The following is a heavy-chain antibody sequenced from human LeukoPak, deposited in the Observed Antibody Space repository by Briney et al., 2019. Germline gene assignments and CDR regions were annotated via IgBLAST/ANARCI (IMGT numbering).Heavy chain of an antibody. D-gene: IGHD3-22*01. Sequence: GGSLRLSCAASGFTFSSYAMHWVRQAPGKGLEWVAVISYDGDNKYYADSVKGRFTISRDNSKNTLYLQMNSLRAEDTAVYYCARGAITMIVVVIPYRGQGTLVTVSS. CDR1: GFTFSSYA. J-gene: IGHJ4*02. CDR2: ISYDGDNK. V-gene: IGHV3-30*01. CDR3: ARGAITMIVVVIPY.